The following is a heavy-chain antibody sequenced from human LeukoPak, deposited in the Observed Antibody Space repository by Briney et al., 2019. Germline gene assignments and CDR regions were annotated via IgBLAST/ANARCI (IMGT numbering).Heavy chain of an antibody. V-gene: IGHV1-2*02. D-gene: IGHD3-3*01. J-gene: IGHJ4*02. CDR1: GYTFTGYY. CDR2: INPNSGGT. CDR3: ARLIDFWSGYSFDY. Sequence: ASVKVSCKASGYTFTGYYMHWVRQAPGQGREWMGWINPNSGGTNYAQKFQGRVTMTRDTSISTAYMELSRLRSDDTAVYYCARLIDFWSGYSFDYWGQGTLVTVSS.